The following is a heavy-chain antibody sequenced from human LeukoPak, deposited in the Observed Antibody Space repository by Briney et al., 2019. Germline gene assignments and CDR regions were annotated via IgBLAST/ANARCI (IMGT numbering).Heavy chain of an antibody. V-gene: IGHV3-64*01. Sequence: GGSLRLSCAASGFTFSSYAMHWVRQAPGKGLEYVSAISSNGGSTYYANSVKGRFTISRDNSKNTLYLQMGSLRAEDMAVYYCAKDVDIADWFDPWGQGTLVTVSS. D-gene: IGHD2-21*01. CDR2: ISSNGGST. CDR1: GFTFSSYA. CDR3: AKDVDIADWFDP. J-gene: IGHJ5*02.